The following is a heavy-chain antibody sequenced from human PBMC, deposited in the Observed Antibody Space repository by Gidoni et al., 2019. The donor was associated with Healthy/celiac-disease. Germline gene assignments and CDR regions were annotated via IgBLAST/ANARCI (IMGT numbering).Heavy chain of an antibody. Sequence: VFTFSSYGMHWVRQAPGKGLEWVAVIRYDGSNKYYADSGKGRFTISRDNSKNTLYLQMNSLRAEDTAVYYCARDSSGWYSIDYWGQGTLVTVSS. V-gene: IGHV3-33*01. CDR3: ARDSSGWYSIDY. J-gene: IGHJ4*02. D-gene: IGHD6-19*01. CDR2: IRYDGSNK. CDR1: VFTFSSYG.